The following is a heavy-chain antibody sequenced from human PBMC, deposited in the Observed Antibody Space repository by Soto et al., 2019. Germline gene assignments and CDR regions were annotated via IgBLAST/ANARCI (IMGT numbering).Heavy chain of an antibody. J-gene: IGHJ5*02. D-gene: IGHD2-21*02. CDR1: GGTFSSYA. Sequence: SVKVSCKASGGTFSSYAISWVRQAPGQGLEWMGGIIPIFGTANYAQKFQGRVTITADESTSAAYMELSSLRSEDTAVYYCARAEIVVVTATHTWFDPWGQGTLVTVSS. CDR2: IIPIFGTA. CDR3: ARAEIVVVTATHTWFDP. V-gene: IGHV1-69*13.